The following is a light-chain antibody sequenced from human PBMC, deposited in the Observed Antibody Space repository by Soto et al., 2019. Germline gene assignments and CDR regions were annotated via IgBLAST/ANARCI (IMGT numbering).Light chain of an antibody. CDR3: QQRSNWPPWT. CDR2: DAS. Sequence: EIVLKQSPATLSLSPGATATLSCRVSQSVSSYLAWYQQKPGQAPRLLIYDASNRATGIPARFSGSGSGTDFTLTISSLEPEDFAVYYCQQRSNWPPWTFGQGTKVDI. CDR1: QSVSSY. V-gene: IGKV3-11*01. J-gene: IGKJ1*01.